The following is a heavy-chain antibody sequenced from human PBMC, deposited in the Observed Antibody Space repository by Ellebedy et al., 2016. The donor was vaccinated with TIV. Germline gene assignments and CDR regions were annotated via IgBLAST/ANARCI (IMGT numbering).Heavy chain of an antibody. CDR3: ARLGSSWYETVFDY. CDR2: IDPSDSYT. D-gene: IGHD6-13*01. J-gene: IGHJ4*02. V-gene: IGHV5-10-1*04. CDR1: GYSFTSYW. Sequence: GESLKISXKGSGYSFTSYWISWVRQLPGKGLEWMGRIDPSDSYTNYSPSFQGQVTISADKSISTAYLQWSSLKASDTAMYYCARLGSSWYETVFDYWGQGTLVTVSS.